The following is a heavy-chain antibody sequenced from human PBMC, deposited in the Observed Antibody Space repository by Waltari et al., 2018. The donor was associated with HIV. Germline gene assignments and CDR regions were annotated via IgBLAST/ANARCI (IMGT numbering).Heavy chain of an antibody. V-gene: IGHV3-20*01. CDR2: INWNGGST. CDR1: GFTLADYA. Sequence: EVQLMDSGGGVVRHGGSLRLSCADSGFTLADYAMSWVRQAPGKGLEWVSVINWNGGSTGYADSVKGRFTISRDNAKNSLYLQMNSLRAEDTALYHCARQVGGCSGGSCNNKWFDPWGQGTLVTVSS. CDR3: ARQVGGCSGGSCNNKWFDP. J-gene: IGHJ5*02. D-gene: IGHD2-15*01.